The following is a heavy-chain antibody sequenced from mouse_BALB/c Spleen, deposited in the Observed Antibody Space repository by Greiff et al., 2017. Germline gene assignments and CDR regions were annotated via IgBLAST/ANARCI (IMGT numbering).Heavy chain of an antibody. CDR1: GFSLTSYG. CDR3: ARNGMITTLYYFDY. D-gene: IGHD2-4*01. Sequence: QVQLKESGPGLVQPSQSLSITCTVSGFSLTSYGVHWVRQSPGKGLEWLGVIWSGGSTDYNAAFISRLSISKDNSKSQVFFKMNSLQANDTAIYYCARNGMITTLYYFDYWGQGTTLTVSS. V-gene: IGHV2-2*02. J-gene: IGHJ2*01. CDR2: IWSGGST.